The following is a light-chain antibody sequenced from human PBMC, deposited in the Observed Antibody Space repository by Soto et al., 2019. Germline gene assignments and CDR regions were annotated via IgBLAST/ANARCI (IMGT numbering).Light chain of an antibody. CDR3: QQYGSSPGT. V-gene: IGKV3-20*01. J-gene: IGKJ1*01. Sequence: EIVLTQSPGTLSLSPGERATLSGRASQSVSSSYLAWYQQKPGQAPRLLIDGASSRATGIPDRFSGSGSGTDFTITISRLAAEDFAVYYCQQYGSSPGTFGQGTKVDIK. CDR2: GAS. CDR1: QSVSSSY.